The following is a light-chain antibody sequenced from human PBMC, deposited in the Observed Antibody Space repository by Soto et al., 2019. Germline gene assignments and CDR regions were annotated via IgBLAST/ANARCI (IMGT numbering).Light chain of an antibody. V-gene: IGKV3-20*01. CDR2: GAS. CDR1: QSVSSSY. Sequence: EILLTQPPGALAVSPGEVATLSCRASQSVSSSYLAWYQQKPGQAPRLLIYGASSRATGIPDRFSGSGSGTDFTLTISRLEPEDFAVYYCQQYGSSPLTFGQGTRLEIK. CDR3: QQYGSSPLT. J-gene: IGKJ5*01.